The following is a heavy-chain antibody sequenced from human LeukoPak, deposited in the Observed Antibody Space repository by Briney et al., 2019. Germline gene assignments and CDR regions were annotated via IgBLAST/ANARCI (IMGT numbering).Heavy chain of an antibody. CDR1: GFTFSSYS. V-gene: IGHV3-21*01. CDR2: ISSSSSYI. Sequence: PGGSLRLSCAASGFTFSSYSMNWVRQAPGKGLEWVSSISSSSSYIYYADSVKGRFTISRDDAKNSLYLQMNSLRAEDTAVYYCARGYSSSWYPEFDYWGQGTLVTVSS. CDR3: ARGYSSSWYPEFDY. J-gene: IGHJ4*02. D-gene: IGHD6-13*01.